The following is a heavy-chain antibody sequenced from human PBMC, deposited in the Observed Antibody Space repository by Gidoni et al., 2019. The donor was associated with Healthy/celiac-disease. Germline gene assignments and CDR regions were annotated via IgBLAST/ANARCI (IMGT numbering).Heavy chain of an antibody. CDR1: GFTFGDYA. CDR3: TRGYCSSTSCYPISFGY. V-gene: IGHV3-49*04. Sequence: EVQLVESGGGLVQPGRSLRLSCTASGFTFGDYAMSWVRQAPGKGLELVGFIRSKAYGGTTEYAASVKGRFTISRDDSKSIAYLQMNSLKTEDTAVYYCTRGYCSSTSCYPISFGYWGQGTLVTVSS. D-gene: IGHD2-2*01. CDR2: IRSKAYGGTT. J-gene: IGHJ4*02.